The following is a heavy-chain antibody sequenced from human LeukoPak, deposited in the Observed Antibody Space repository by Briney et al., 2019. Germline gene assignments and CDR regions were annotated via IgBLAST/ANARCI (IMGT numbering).Heavy chain of an antibody. J-gene: IGHJ4*02. CDR2: IWYDGSNK. Sequence: PGGSLRPSCAASGFTFSSYGMHWVRQAPGKGLEWVAVIWYDGSNKYYADSVKGRFTISRDNSKNTLYLQMNSLRAEDTAVYYCASQNEWLGTHYFDYWGQGTLVTVSS. D-gene: IGHD6-19*01. V-gene: IGHV3-33*01. CDR3: ASQNEWLGTHYFDY. CDR1: GFTFSSYG.